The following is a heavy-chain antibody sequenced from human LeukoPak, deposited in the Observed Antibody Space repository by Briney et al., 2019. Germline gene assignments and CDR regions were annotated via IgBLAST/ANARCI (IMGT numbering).Heavy chain of an antibody. CDR3: ARDLSDTAMVAPFDY. D-gene: IGHD5-18*01. Sequence: GGSLRLSCAASGFTFSSYAMRWVRQAPGKGLEWVSAISGSGGSTYYADSVKGRFTISRDNAKNSLYLQMNSLRAEDTAVYYCARDLSDTAMVAPFDYWGQGTLVTVSS. V-gene: IGHV3-23*01. J-gene: IGHJ4*02. CDR1: GFTFSSYA. CDR2: ISGSGGST.